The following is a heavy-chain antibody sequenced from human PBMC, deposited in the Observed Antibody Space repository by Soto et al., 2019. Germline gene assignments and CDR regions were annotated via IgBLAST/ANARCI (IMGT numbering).Heavy chain of an antibody. D-gene: IGHD4-17*01. V-gene: IGHV3-23*01. CDR2: ISGSGGST. CDR3: AKPRRGDYASFNY. CDR1: GFTFSSYA. Sequence: EVQLLESGGGLVQPGGSLRLSCAASGFTFSSYAMSWVRQAPGKGLEWVSAISGSGGSTYYADSVKGRFTISRDNSKNTLYLQMNSLRAEDTAVDYCAKPRRGDYASFNYWGQGTLVTVSS. J-gene: IGHJ4*02.